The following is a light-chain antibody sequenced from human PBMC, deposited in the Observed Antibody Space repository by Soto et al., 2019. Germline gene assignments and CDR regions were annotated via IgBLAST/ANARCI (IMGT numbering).Light chain of an antibody. J-gene: IGKJ1*01. CDR3: QQYGNSRGT. CDR2: NAS. Sequence: EIVLTQSPGTLSFSPGERATLSCRASQSVSSSYLAWYQQKPGQAPRLLIYNASSRATGIPDRFGGSGSGTDFTLTISRLEPEDFAVYYCQQYGNSRGTFGQGTKVDIK. CDR1: QSVSSSY. V-gene: IGKV3-20*01.